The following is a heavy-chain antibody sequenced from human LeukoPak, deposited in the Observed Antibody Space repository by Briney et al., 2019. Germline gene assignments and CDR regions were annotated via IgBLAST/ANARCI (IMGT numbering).Heavy chain of an antibody. CDR1: GFTFTTYS. J-gene: IGHJ4*02. D-gene: IGHD3-10*01. CDR3: ARGSHYFDY. Sequence: PGGSLRLSCAASGFTFTTYSMVWVRQAPGKGLEWVSYISSSSSAISYADSVKGRFTISRDNGKNSLYLQMNSLRDEDTAVYYCARGSHYFDYWGQGTLATVSS. CDR2: ISSSSSAI. V-gene: IGHV3-48*02.